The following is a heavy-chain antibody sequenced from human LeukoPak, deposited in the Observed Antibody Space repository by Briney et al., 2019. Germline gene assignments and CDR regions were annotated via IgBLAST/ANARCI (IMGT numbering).Heavy chain of an antibody. J-gene: IGHJ6*03. CDR3: ARDLEVYSSSAGYYYYMDV. Sequence: SETLSLTCTVSGGSISSYYWSWIRQPAGKGLEWIGRIYTSGSTNYNPSLKSRVTMSVDTSKNQFSLKLSSVTAADTAVYYCARDLEVYSSSAGYYYYMDVWGKGTTVTVSS. V-gene: IGHV4-4*07. CDR1: GGSISSYY. D-gene: IGHD6-6*01. CDR2: IYTSGST.